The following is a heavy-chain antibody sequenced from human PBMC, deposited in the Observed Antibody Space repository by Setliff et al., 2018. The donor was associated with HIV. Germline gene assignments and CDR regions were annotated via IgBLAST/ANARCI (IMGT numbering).Heavy chain of an antibody. CDR3: EVAGQ. Sequence: PSDTLSLTCAVSGDSVSRYSWNWIRQAPGKGLEWIGYVYSSGETNYNPSLKNRVTMSTDTSKNQFSLKLRSVTAADTAVYYCEVAGQWGQGTLVTVSS. D-gene: IGHD6-19*01. V-gene: IGHV4-4*09. CDR2: VYSSGET. J-gene: IGHJ4*02. CDR1: GDSVSRYS.